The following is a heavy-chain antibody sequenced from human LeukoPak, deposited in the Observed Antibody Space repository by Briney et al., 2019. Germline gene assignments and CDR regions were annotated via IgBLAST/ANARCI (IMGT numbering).Heavy chain of an antibody. CDR3: ARHTGYSYGYGPLDY. Sequence: PRGSLRLSCAASGFTVSSNYMSWVRQAPGKGLEWVSVIYSGGSTYYADSVKGRFTISRDNSKNTLYLQMNSLRAEDTAVYYCARHTGYSYGYGPLDYWGQGTLVTVSS. CDR2: IYSGGST. D-gene: IGHD5-18*01. CDR1: GFTVSSNY. J-gene: IGHJ4*02. V-gene: IGHV3-66*04.